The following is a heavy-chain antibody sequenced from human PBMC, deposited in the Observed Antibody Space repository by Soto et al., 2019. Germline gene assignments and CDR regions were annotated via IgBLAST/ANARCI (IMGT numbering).Heavy chain of an antibody. CDR1: GFTFRDYW. J-gene: IGHJ4*02. CDR3: ARRGANDRSGYHY. CDR2: INTDGSST. V-gene: IGHV3-74*01. D-gene: IGHD3-22*01. Sequence: EVQLVESGGGLVQPGGSLRLSCAASGFTFRDYWMHWVRQAPGKGLVWVSRINTDGSSTSYADSVKGRFTISRDNAKNTLYLQLNSLRAEDTAVYYCARRGANDRSGYHYWGQGTLVTVSS.